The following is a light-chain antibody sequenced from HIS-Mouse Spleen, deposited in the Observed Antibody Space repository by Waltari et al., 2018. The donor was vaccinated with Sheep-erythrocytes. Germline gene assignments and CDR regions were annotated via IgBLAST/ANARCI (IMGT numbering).Light chain of an antibody. CDR1: SSYVGGYNY. CDR3: CSYAGSSTPWV. J-gene: IGLJ3*02. V-gene: IGLV2-11*01. CDR2: CVS. Sequence: QSALTQPRSVSGSPGQSVTISCTGTSSYVGGYNYVSWYQQPPGQAPKLMIYCVSKRPSGVPDRFSGSKSGNTASLTISGLQAEDEADYYCCSYAGSSTPWVFGGGTKLTVL.